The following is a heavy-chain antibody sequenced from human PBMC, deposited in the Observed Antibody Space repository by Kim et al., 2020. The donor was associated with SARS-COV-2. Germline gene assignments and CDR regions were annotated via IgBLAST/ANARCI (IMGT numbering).Heavy chain of an antibody. CDR3: AKYCISASCTGRYFDL. D-gene: IGHD2-15*01. Sequence: GASLRLSCAASGFTFGTYDMHWVRQAPGRGLEWVSGIISSGGSTYYADSAKGRFTISRDNFKNTVYLQLSSLRAEDTAVYYCAKYCISASCTGRYFDLWGRGTPVTVSS. V-gene: IGHV3-23*01. J-gene: IGHJ2*01. CDR2: IISSGGST. CDR1: GFTFGTYD.